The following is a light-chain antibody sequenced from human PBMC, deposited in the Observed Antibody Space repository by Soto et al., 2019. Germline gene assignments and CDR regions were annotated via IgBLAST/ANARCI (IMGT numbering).Light chain of an antibody. CDR3: QQYGRSPRT. J-gene: IGKJ1*01. CDR1: QSVPSKY. CDR2: GAS. Sequence: EICLNPYPVTPRLSPGGRSTLACGSSQSVPSKYLAWYQQNPGQAPRLLIYGASNRATGIPDKFSGSGSGTDFTLTIIRREAEDFAVYYCQQYGRSPRTFGQGTKVDIK. V-gene: IGKV3-20*01.